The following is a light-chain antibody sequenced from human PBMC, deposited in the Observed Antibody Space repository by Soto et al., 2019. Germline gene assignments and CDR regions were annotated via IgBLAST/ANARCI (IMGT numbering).Light chain of an antibody. CDR1: SSDVGAYNR. CDR3: SSYTTSSTLV. V-gene: IGLV2-18*02. Sequence: QSALTQPPSVSGSPGQSVTISCTGTSSDVGAYNRVSWYQQPPGTAPKLMIYEVSNRPSGVPDRFSGSKSGNTASLTISGLQAEDEADEYCSSYTTSSTLVFGGGTKLTVL. J-gene: IGLJ2*01. CDR2: EVS.